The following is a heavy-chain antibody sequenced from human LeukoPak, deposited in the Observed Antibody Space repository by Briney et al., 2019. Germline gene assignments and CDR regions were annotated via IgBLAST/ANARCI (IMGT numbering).Heavy chain of an antibody. CDR1: GYTFTGYY. CDR2: INPNSGDT. Sequence: ASVKVSCKTSGYTFTGYYLHWVRQAPGQGLEWMGWINPNSGDTNYAQRFQGRVTMTRDTSTRTVYMELSSLRSEDTAVYYCARAYADEVNTFDYWGQGTLVTVSS. J-gene: IGHJ4*02. V-gene: IGHV1-2*02. D-gene: IGHD2/OR15-2a*01. CDR3: ARAYADEVNTFDY.